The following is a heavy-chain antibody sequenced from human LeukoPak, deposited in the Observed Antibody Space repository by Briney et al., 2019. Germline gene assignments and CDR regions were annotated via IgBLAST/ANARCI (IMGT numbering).Heavy chain of an antibody. J-gene: IGHJ4*02. CDR1: GFTVSSNY. Sequence: GGSLRLSCAASGFTVSSNYMSWVRQAPGKGLEWVSVIYSGGSTYYADSVKGRFTISRDNSKNTLYLQMNSLRAEDTAVYYCARLPDYYSRHGAPGWGQGTLVTVSS. CDR2: IYSGGST. V-gene: IGHV3-66*04. CDR3: ARLPDYYSRHGAPG. D-gene: IGHD3-10*01.